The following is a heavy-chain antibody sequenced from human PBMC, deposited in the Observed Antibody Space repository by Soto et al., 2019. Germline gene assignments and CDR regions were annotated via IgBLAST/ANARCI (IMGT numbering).Heavy chain of an antibody. Sequence: SETLSLTCTVSGGSISSYYWSWIRQPPGKGLEWIGYIYYSGSTNYNPSLKSRVTISVDTSKNQFSLKLSSVTAADTAVYYCARVALRGYDYHYYYYMDVWGKGTTVNVSS. D-gene: IGHD5-12*01. V-gene: IGHV4-59*01. CDR1: GGSISSYY. CDR2: IYYSGST. J-gene: IGHJ6*03. CDR3: ARVALRGYDYHYYYYMDV.